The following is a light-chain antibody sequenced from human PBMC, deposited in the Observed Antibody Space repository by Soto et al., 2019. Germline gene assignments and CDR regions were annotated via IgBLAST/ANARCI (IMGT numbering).Light chain of an antibody. J-gene: IGLJ1*01. CDR3: SSFGGSNIKV. CDR2: EVT. V-gene: IGLV2-8*01. Sequence: QSALTQPPSASGSPGQSVTISCTGTSSDVGGYNYVSWYQQHPGKAPKLLVFEVTKRPSGVPDRFSGSKSGNTASLTVSGLQAEDEADYYCSSFGGSNIKVFGTGTKLTVL. CDR1: SSDVGGYNY.